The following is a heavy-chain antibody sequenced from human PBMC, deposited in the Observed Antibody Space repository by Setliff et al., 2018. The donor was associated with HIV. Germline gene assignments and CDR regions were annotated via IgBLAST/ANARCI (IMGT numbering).Heavy chain of an antibody. CDR3: ARRLNYYGSGNYPGAFDI. Sequence: SETLSLTCTVSGGSISSYYWSWIRQPPGKGLEWIGYIYTSGSTNYNPSLKSRVTISVDTSMNQFSLKLSSVTAADTAVYYCARRLNYYGSGNYPGAFDIWGQGTMVTVSS. V-gene: IGHV4-4*09. J-gene: IGHJ3*02. D-gene: IGHD3-10*01. CDR2: IYTSGST. CDR1: GGSISSYY.